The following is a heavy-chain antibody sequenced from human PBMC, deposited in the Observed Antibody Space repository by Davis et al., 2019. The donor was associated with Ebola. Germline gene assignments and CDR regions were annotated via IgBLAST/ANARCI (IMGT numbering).Heavy chain of an antibody. CDR1: GFTFDDYA. Sequence: GGSLRLSCAASGFTFDDYAMHWVRQAPGKGLEWVSGISWNSGSIGYADSVKGRFTISRDNAKNSLYLQMNSLRAEDTALYYCAKEVSIFSYGMDVWGQGTTVTVSS. J-gene: IGHJ6*02. D-gene: IGHD3-3*01. CDR2: ISWNSGSI. CDR3: AKEVSIFSYGMDV. V-gene: IGHV3-9*01.